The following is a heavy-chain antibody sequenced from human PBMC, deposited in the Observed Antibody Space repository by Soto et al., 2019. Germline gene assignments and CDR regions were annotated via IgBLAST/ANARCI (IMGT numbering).Heavy chain of an antibody. J-gene: IGHJ4*02. Sequence: ASVKVSCKASEGTFSSYAISWVRQAPGQGLEWMGRIIPVFRTANYAQRFQDRVTITADDSTSTAFMELSSLKSEDTAVYYCARGLVVVPAAEINFDYWGQGTPVTVSS. D-gene: IGHD2-2*01. CDR1: EGTFSSYA. V-gene: IGHV1-69*13. CDR3: ARGLVVVPAAEINFDY. CDR2: IIPVFRTA.